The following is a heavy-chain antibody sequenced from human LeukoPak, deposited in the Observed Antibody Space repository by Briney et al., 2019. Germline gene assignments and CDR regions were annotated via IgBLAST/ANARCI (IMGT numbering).Heavy chain of an antibody. CDR2: ISSSGRLM. D-gene: IGHD1-14*01. J-gene: IGHJ6*02. Sequence: GGSLRLSCAASGFTFSSYAMSWIRQAPGKGLEWVSHISSSGRLMQYADSVRGRFTITRDNAQNFMSLQMNNLRPEDTAVYYCARDTNNGLDVWGRGTTVTVS. CDR3: ARDTNNGLDV. V-gene: IGHV3-11*01. CDR1: GFTFSSYA.